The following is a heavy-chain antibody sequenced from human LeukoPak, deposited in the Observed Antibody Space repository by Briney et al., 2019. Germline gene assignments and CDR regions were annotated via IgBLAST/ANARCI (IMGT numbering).Heavy chain of an antibody. D-gene: IGHD1-14*01. CDR1: GFTVITND. CDR2: LYSDGNT. V-gene: IGHV3-53*01. CDR3: ARGVEPLAANTLAY. Sequence: PGGSLRLSCAASGFTVITNDMNWVRQAPGKGLEWVSVLYSDGNTIYADAVQGRFTISRDNSKNTLYLEMNSLSPDDTAVYYCARGVEPLAANTLAYWGQGTVVTVSS. J-gene: IGHJ4*02.